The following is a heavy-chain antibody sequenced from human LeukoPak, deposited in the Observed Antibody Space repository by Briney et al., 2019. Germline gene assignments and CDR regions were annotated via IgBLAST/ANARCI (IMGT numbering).Heavy chain of an antibody. J-gene: IGHJ4*02. CDR2: ISYDGSSK. V-gene: IGHV3-30-3*01. CDR1: GFTFSTYT. CDR3: AREPLYSSTTDY. Sequence: GGSLRLSCAASGFTFSTYTMHWVRQATGKGLEWVALISYDGSSKYYADSVKGRFTISRDNSKNTLYLQMNSLRAEDTAVYYCAREPLYSSTTDYWGQGTLVTVSS. D-gene: IGHD6-13*01.